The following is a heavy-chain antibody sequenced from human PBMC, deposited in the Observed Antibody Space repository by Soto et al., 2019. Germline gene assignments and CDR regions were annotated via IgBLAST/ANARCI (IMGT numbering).Heavy chain of an antibody. CDR1: GYTFTIYG. J-gene: IGHJ4*02. D-gene: IGHD3-22*01. CDR2: ISGYKGNT. CDR3: ARVDSYDSSGYYGY. Sequence: QVQLVQSGAEVKKPGASVKVSCKASGYTFTIYGISWVRQAPGQGLEWMGWISGYKGNTDYAQNLQDRVTLTTDASTSSVYMELRSLRSDDTAVYYCARVDSYDSSGYYGYWGQGTLITVSS. V-gene: IGHV1-18*04.